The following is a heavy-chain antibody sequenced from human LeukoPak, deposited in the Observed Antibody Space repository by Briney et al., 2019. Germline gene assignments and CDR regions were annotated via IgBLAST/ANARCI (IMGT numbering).Heavy chain of an antibody. CDR1: GYSFTNYW. D-gene: IGHD3-16*01. CDR2: IYPGDSDT. Sequence: KGGESLKISCKGSGYSFTNYWIGWVRQMPGKGLEWMGIIYPGDSDTRYSPSFQGQVTISADKSISTAYLQWSSLKASDTAMYYCARFSLSPFGSGLDWFDPWGQGTLVTVSS. J-gene: IGHJ5*02. CDR3: ARFSLSPFGSGLDWFDP. V-gene: IGHV5-51*01.